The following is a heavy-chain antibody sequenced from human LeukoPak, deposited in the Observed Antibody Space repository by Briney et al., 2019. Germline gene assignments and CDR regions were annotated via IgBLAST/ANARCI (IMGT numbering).Heavy chain of an antibody. CDR1: GFTFSSYW. CDR2: IKQDGSEK. Sequence: GGSLRLSCAASGFTFSSYWMSWVRQAPGKGLEWVANIKQDGSEKYYVDSVKGRFTISRDNAKNSLYLQMNSLRAEDTAVYYCARWGFGELWGFDYWGQGTLVTVSP. D-gene: IGHD3-10*01. V-gene: IGHV3-7*01. CDR3: ARWGFGELWGFDY. J-gene: IGHJ4*02.